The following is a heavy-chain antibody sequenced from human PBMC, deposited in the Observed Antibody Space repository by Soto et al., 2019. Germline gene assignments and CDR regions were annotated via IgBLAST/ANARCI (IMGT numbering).Heavy chain of an antibody. V-gene: IGHV1-18*01. J-gene: IGHJ6*02. Sequence: ASVKVSCKASGYTFTNSGISWVRQAPGQGLEWMGWIGAYNGHTKYAQKLQGRVTMTTDTSTSTAYMELRSLKSDDTAVYYCAREDYYDSSGYLPVRYYFGMDVWGQGTTVTFSS. D-gene: IGHD3-22*01. CDR1: GYTFTNSG. CDR2: IGAYNGHT. CDR3: AREDYYDSSGYLPVRYYFGMDV.